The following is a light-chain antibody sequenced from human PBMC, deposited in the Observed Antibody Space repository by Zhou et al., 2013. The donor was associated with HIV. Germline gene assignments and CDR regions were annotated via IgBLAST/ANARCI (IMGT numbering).Light chain of an antibody. V-gene: IGKV1-5*03. Sequence: DIQMTQSPSTLSASVGDRVTITCRASQNVSRWLAWYQQTPGKAPKLLIYEASSLHSGVPSRFSGSGSGTEFTLTISSLQLEDFATYYCLQHNSLPQTFGQGTKVEIK. CDR2: EAS. J-gene: IGKJ1*01. CDR3: LQHNSLPQT. CDR1: QNVSRW.